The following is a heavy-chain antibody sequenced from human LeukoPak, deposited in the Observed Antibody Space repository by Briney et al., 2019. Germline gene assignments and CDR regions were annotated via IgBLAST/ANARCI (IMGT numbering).Heavy chain of an antibody. D-gene: IGHD1-26*01. V-gene: IGHV3-23*01. CDR1: GFTFSSYA. J-gene: IGHJ4*02. CDR2: ISGSGGST. Sequence: GGSLRLSCAASGFTFSSYAMSWVRQAPGKGLEWVSAISGSGGSTYYADSVKGRFTISRDNSKNTLYLQMNSLRAEHTAVYYCASGYSGSYFLFDYWGQGTLVTVSS. CDR3: ASGYSGSYFLFDY.